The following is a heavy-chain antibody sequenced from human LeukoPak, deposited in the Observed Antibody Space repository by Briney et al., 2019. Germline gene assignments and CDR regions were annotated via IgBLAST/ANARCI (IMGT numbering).Heavy chain of an antibody. Sequence: KSSETLSLTCTVSGGSISSSSYYWSWIRQPPGKGLEWIGEINHSGSTNYNPSLKSRVTISVDTSKNQFSLKLSSVTAADTAVYYCASRYYDSNGVGAFDIWGQGTMVTVSS. CDR3: ASRYYDSNGVGAFDI. V-gene: IGHV4-39*07. CDR2: INHSGST. J-gene: IGHJ3*02. D-gene: IGHD3-22*01. CDR1: GGSISSSSYY.